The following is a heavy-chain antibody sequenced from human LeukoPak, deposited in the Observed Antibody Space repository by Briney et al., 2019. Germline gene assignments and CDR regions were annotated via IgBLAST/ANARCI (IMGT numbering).Heavy chain of an antibody. J-gene: IGHJ3*02. CDR1: GGSISSYY. V-gene: IGHV4-59*01. CDR3: ARVLGVRGLNAFDI. Sequence: PSETLSLTCTVSGGSISSYYWSWIRQPPGKGLEWIGYIYYSGSTNYNPSLKNRVTISVDTSKNQFSLKLSSVTAADTAVYYCARVLGVRGLNAFDIWGQGTMVTVSS. CDR2: IYYSGST. D-gene: IGHD3-10*01.